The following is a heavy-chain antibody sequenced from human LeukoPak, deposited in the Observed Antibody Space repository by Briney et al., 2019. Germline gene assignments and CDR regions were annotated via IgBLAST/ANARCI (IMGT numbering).Heavy chain of an antibody. CDR2: IKSKTDGGTT. CDR3: TTKRVGAPAFDY. CDR1: GFTFSNAW. Sequence: PGGSLRLSCAASGFTFSNAWMNWVRQAPGKGLEWVGRIKSKTDGGTTDYAAPVKGRFTISRDDSKNTLYLQMNSLRTEDTAVYYCTTKRVGAPAFDYWGQGTLVTASS. J-gene: IGHJ4*02. V-gene: IGHV3-15*07. D-gene: IGHD1-26*01.